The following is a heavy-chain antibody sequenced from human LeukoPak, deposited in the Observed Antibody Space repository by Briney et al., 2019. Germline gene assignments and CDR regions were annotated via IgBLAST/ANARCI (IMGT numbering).Heavy chain of an antibody. V-gene: IGHV4-4*09. CDR3: ASGKAGYYDSSGTFDY. CDR2: TYTSGST. CDR1: GGSISSYY. J-gene: IGHJ4*02. D-gene: IGHD3-22*01. Sequence: PSETLSLTCTVSGGSISSYYWSWIRQPPGKGLEWIGYTYTSGSTNYNPSLKSRVTISVDTSKNQFSLKLSSVTAADTAVYYCASGKAGYYDSSGTFDYWGQGTLVTVSS.